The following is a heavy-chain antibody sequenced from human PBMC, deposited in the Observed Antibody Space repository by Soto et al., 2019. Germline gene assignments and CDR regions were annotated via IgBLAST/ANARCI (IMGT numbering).Heavy chain of an antibody. CDR3: ARDYYKYYDSSGYYRSPAY. Sequence: GGSLRLSCAASGFTFSSYAMHWVRQAPGKGLGWVALISYDGSDKDYADSVKGRFTISRDNSRNTLFLQMNSLRAEDTAVYYCARDYYKYYDSSGYYRSPAYWGQGTLVTVSS. CDR1: GFTFSSYA. D-gene: IGHD3-22*01. J-gene: IGHJ4*02. CDR2: ISYDGSDK. V-gene: IGHV3-30-3*01.